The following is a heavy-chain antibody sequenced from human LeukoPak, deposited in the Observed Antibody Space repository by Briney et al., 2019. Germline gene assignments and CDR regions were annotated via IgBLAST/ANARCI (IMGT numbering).Heavy chain of an antibody. CDR1: DGSFSRYY. J-gene: IGHJ3*02. V-gene: IGHV4-34*01. CDR3: ARDKGLDAFDI. Sequence: KPSETLSLTCAVYDGSFSRYYWSWIRQPPGKGLEWIGEINHSGTTNYNPSLKSRVTISVDTSKNQFSLELSSVTAADTAVYYCARDKGLDAFDIWGQGTMVTVSS. CDR2: INHSGTT.